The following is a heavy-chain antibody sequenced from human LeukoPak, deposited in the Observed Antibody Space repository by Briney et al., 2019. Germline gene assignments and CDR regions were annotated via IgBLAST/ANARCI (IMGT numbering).Heavy chain of an antibody. CDR3: ATWGDIVVVPAAPRDY. J-gene: IGHJ4*02. V-gene: IGHV3-66*02. CDR1: GFTVSSNY. CDR2: IYSGGST. D-gene: IGHD2-2*01. Sequence: PGGSLRLSCAASGFTVSSNYMSWVRQAPGKGLEWGSVIYSGGSTYYADSVKGRFTISRDNSKNTLYLQMNSLRAEDTAVYYCATWGDIVVVPAAPRDYWGQGTLVTVSS.